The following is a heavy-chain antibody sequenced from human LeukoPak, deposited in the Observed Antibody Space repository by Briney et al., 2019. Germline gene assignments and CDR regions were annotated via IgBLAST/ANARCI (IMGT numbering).Heavy chain of an antibody. D-gene: IGHD6-19*01. V-gene: IGHV3-11*01. Sequence: GGSLRLSCAASGFTFSNYYMTWIRQAPGKGLQWISFISDSGNTIYYADSVEGRFTISRDNAKNSLYLQMHSLRAEDTAMHYCARSTLPGRSGRTEFFQHWGQGTLVTVSS. CDR2: ISDSGNTI. CDR3: ARSTLPGRSGRTEFFQH. J-gene: IGHJ1*01. CDR1: GFTFSNYY.